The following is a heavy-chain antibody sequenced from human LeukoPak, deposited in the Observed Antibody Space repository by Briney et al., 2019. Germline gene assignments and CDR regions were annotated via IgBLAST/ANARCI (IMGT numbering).Heavy chain of an antibody. CDR3: AREEGYYDTSGRYYYYYMDV. J-gene: IGHJ6*03. V-gene: IGHV4-59*11. D-gene: IGHD3-22*01. CDR2: IYYSGST. CDR1: GGSISSHY. Sequence: SETLSLTCTVSGGSISSHYWSWIRQPPGKGLEWIGYIYYSGSTNYNPSLKGRVTISVDTSKNQFSLKLSSVTAADTAVYYCAREEGYYDTSGRYYYYYMDVWGKGTTVTVPS.